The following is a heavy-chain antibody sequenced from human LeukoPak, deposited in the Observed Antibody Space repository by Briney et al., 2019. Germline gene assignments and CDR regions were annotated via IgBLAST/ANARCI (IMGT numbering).Heavy chain of an antibody. CDR2: IYYSGNT. CDR3: ACYGVGATGYFDY. CDR1: GGSISSSSYY. Sequence: SETLSLTCTVSGGSISSSSYYWGWIRQPPGKGLEWIGSIYYSGNTYYDPSLKSRVTISVDTSKNQFSLKLSSVTAADTAVYYCACYGVGATGYFDYWGQGTLVTVSS. D-gene: IGHD1-26*01. V-gene: IGHV4-39*07. J-gene: IGHJ4*02.